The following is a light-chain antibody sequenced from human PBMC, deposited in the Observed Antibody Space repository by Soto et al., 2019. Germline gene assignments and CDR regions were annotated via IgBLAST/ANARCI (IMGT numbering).Light chain of an antibody. V-gene: IGKV3-20*01. CDR2: GAS. Sequence: EIVLTQSPGTLSLYPGDRAILSCRASQNVSSNFLAWYQQKPGQAPSLLIYGASIRATGIPDRFSGSGSGTDFTLTIRRLEPEDFAMYFCHQYGSSPRTFGQGTKVEIK. J-gene: IGKJ1*01. CDR3: HQYGSSPRT. CDR1: QNVSSNF.